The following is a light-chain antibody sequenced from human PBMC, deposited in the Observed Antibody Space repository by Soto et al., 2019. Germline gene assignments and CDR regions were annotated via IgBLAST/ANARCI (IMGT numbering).Light chain of an antibody. CDR1: QNIRSY. CDR2: ATS. V-gene: IGKV1-39*01. Sequence: DIQMTQSPSSLSASVGDRVTITCRARQNIRSYLNWYQQKPGKAPQLLIYATSSLQTGVPSRFSASGSGTDFSLVISDLQPEDSATYYCQQGYSSRWTSGRGTKVEI. J-gene: IGKJ1*01. CDR3: QQGYSSRWT.